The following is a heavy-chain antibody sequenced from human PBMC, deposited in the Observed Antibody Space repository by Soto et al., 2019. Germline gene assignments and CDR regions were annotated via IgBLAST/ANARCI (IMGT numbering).Heavy chain of an antibody. CDR1: GFTFSSYG. CDR3: AKESYSSSSDCYGMDV. D-gene: IGHD6-6*01. CDR2: ISYDGSNK. J-gene: IGHJ6*01. V-gene: IGHV3-30*18. Sequence: WGSMRLSCAASGFTFSSYGMHWVRQAPGEGLEWVAVISYDGSNKYYADSVKGRFTVSRDNSKNTLFLQMNSLRGEDTAVYYCAKESYSSSSDCYGMDV.